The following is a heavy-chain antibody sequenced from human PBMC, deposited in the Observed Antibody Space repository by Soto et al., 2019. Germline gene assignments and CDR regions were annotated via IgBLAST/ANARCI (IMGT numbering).Heavy chain of an antibody. Sequence: QVQLVQSGAEMKKPGASVKLSCKTSGINYNTYAIHWVRQAPGQGLEWMGWINAGNGDTRYSQNFQGRVTLTRDTAASTVYRDLDGLKSEDTGVYYCARAISGYVTWGQGTLVTVSS. CDR1: GINYNTYA. CDR3: ARAISGYVT. J-gene: IGHJ4*02. D-gene: IGHD5-12*01. V-gene: IGHV1-3*01. CDR2: INAGNGDT.